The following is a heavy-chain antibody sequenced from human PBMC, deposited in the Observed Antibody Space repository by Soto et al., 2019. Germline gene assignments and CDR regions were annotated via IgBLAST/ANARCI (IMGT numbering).Heavy chain of an antibody. J-gene: IGHJ4*02. CDR3: ARDFKDLG. Sequence: PSETLSLTCAVSGGSISSGGYSWSWIRQPPGKGLEWIGYIYHSGSTYYNPSLKSRVTISVDRSKSQLSLKLSSVTAADTAVYYCARDFKDLGGGQGTLVTVSS. CDR2: IYHSGST. CDR1: GGSISSGGYS. V-gene: IGHV4-30-2*01.